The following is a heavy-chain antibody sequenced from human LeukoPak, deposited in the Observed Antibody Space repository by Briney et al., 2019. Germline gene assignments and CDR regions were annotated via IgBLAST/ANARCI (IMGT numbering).Heavy chain of an antibody. CDR2: INAGNGNT. J-gene: IGHJ4*02. CDR1: GYTFTSYA. V-gene: IGHV1-3*01. Sequence: ASVKVSCKASGYTFTSYAMHWVRQAPGQRLEWMGWINAGNGNTKYSQKFQGRVTITRDTSASTAYMELSSLRSEDTDVYYCARGGCSGGSCYSGRYYFDYWGQGTLVTVPS. CDR3: ARGGCSGGSCYSGRYYFDY. D-gene: IGHD2-15*01.